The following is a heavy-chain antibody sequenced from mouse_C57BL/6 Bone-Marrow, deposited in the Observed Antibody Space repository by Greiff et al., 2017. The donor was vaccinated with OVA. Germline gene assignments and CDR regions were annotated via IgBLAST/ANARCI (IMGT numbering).Heavy chain of an antibody. D-gene: IGHD2-2*01. CDR2: ISPKSGNT. Sequence: VQLQESGAELARPGASVKLSCKASGYTFTSYGISWVKQRTGQGLEWIGEISPKSGNTYYNEKFKGKATLTADKSSSTAYMELRSLTSEDSAVYFCAREGGYPAWFAYWGQGTLVTVSA. CDR3: AREGGYPAWFAY. J-gene: IGHJ3*01. V-gene: IGHV1-81*01. CDR1: GYTFTSYG.